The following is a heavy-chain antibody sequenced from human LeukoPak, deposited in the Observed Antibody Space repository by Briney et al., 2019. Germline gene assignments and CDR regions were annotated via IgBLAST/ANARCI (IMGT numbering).Heavy chain of an antibody. CDR3: ARGGLGPGFDY. Sequence: SETLSLTCAVSGGSISSGGYSWSWLRQPPGKGLEWIGYIYHSGSTYYNPSLKSRVTISVDRSKNQFSLKLSSVTAADTAVYYCARGGLGPGFDYWGQGTLVTVSS. CDR2: IYHSGST. CDR1: GGSISSGGYS. J-gene: IGHJ4*02. D-gene: IGHD3/OR15-3a*01. V-gene: IGHV4-30-2*01.